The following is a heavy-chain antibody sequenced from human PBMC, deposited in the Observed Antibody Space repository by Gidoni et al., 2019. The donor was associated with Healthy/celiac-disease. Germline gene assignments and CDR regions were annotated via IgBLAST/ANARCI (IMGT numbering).Heavy chain of an antibody. CDR3: ARGNYDILTGYLDSDAFDI. CDR2: IIPIFGTA. V-gene: IGHV1-69*01. Sequence: QVQLVQSGAEVQKPGSSVKVSCKASVGTFSSYAISWVRQAPGQGLEWMGGIIPIFGTANYAQKFQGRVTITADESTSTAYMELSSLRSEDTAVYYCARGNYDILTGYLDSDAFDIWGQGTMVTVSS. D-gene: IGHD3-9*01. J-gene: IGHJ3*02. CDR1: VGTFSSYA.